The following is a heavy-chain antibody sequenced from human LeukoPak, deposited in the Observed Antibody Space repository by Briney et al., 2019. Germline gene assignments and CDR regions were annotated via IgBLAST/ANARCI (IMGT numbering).Heavy chain of an antibody. J-gene: IGHJ3*02. CDR1: GFTFGDYA. CDR3: TRDPAKGYCSSTSCPSI. D-gene: IGHD2-2*01. V-gene: IGHV3-49*03. CDR2: IRSKAYGGTT. Sequence: PGRSLRLSCTASGFTFGDYAMSWFRRAPGKGLEWVGFIRSKAYGGTTEYAASVKGRFTISRDDSKSIAYLQMNSLKTEDTAVYYCTRDPAKGYCSSTSCPSIWGQGTMVTVSS.